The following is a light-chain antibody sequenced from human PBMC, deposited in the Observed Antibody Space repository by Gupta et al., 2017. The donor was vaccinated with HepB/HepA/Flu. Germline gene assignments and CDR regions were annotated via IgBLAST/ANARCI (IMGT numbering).Light chain of an antibody. V-gene: IGKV3-15*01. J-gene: IGKJ1*01. CDR2: GAS. CDR3: QKYNNWPPTWT. Sequence: EIVMTQSPATLSVSPGERATLSCRASQSVSSNLAWYQQKPGQAPRLLIYGASTRATGIPARFSGSGSGTEFTLTISSLQSEDFAVYYCQKYNNWPPTWTFGQGTXVEIK. CDR1: QSVSSN.